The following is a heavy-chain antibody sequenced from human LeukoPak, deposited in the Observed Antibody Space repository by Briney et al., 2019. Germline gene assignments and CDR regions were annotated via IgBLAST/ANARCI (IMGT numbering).Heavy chain of an antibody. Sequence: SVKVSCKASGGTVSSYAISWVRQAPGQGLEWMGGIIPIFGTRNYAQNFQGRVTITADESTSTAYMELNSLRSEDTAVYYCARVNDILTGYFFGYWGQGTLVTVSS. D-gene: IGHD3-9*01. CDR2: IIPIFGTR. V-gene: IGHV1-69*13. J-gene: IGHJ4*02. CDR1: GGTVSSYA. CDR3: ARVNDILTGYFFGY.